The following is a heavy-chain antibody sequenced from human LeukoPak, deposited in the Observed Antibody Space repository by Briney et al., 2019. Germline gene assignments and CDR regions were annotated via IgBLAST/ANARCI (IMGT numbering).Heavy chain of an antibody. J-gene: IGHJ4*02. V-gene: IGHV1-2*02. CDR2: INPNSGGT. Sequence: ASVKVSCKASGYTFTGYYMHWVRQAPGQGLEWMGWINPNSGGTNYAQKFQGRVTMTRDTSISPAYMELSRLRSDDTAVYYCARAVRGVIIYFDYWGQGTLVTVSS. D-gene: IGHD3-10*01. CDR3: ARAVRGVIIYFDY. CDR1: GYTFTGYY.